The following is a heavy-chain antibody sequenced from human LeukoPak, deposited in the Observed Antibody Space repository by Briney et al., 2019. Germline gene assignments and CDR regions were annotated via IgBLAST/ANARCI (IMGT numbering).Heavy chain of an antibody. CDR1: GGTFSSYA. CDR2: IIPIFGTA. D-gene: IGHD6-19*01. CDR3: ARGPTSGWYHYFDY. J-gene: IGHJ4*02. Sequence: EASVKVSCKASGGTFSSYAISWVRQAPGQGLEWMGGIIPIFGTANYAQKFQGRVTITADESTSTAYMELSRLRSDDTAVYYCARGPTSGWYHYFDYWGQGTLVTVSS. V-gene: IGHV1-69*13.